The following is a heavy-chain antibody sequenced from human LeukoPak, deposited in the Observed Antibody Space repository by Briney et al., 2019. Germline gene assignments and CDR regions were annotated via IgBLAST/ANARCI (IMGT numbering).Heavy chain of an antibody. CDR2: ISGSVDST. J-gene: IGHJ5*02. CDR1: GFTFSSSA. D-gene: IGHD5-12*01. CDR3: ARDPRRGYSGYEWSNWFDP. V-gene: IGHV3-23*01. Sequence: SGGSLRLSCAGSGFTFSSSAMSWVRQAPGKGLEWVSAISGSVDSTYYADSVKGRFTISRDNSKNTLYLQMNTLRAEDTAVYYCARDPRRGYSGYEWSNWFDPWGQGTLVTVSS.